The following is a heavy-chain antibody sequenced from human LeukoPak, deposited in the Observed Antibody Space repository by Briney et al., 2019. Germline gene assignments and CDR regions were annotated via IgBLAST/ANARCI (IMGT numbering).Heavy chain of an antibody. CDR1: GYTFTSYG. Sequence: ASVKVSCKASGYTFTSYGISWVRQAPGQGLEWMGWISAYNGNTNYAQKLQGRVTMTTDISTSTAYMELRSLRSDDTAVYYCARNYYDSSGYTRFDYWGQGTLVTVSS. V-gene: IGHV1-18*01. J-gene: IGHJ4*02. D-gene: IGHD3-22*01. CDR3: ARNYYDSSGYTRFDY. CDR2: ISAYNGNT.